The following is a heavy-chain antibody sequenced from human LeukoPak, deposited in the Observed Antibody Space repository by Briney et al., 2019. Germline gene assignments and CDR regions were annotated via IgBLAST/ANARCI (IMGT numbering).Heavy chain of an antibody. CDR3: ARGDTAMVKDY. Sequence: QPGGSLRLSCAASGFTFSSSGMHWVRQAPGKGLEWVAVISYDGSNRYYADSVKGRFTISRDNSKNTLYLQMNSLRAEDTAVYYCARGDTAMVKDYWGQGTLVTVSS. V-gene: IGHV3-30*03. CDR1: GFTFSSSG. CDR2: ISYDGSNR. J-gene: IGHJ4*02. D-gene: IGHD5-18*01.